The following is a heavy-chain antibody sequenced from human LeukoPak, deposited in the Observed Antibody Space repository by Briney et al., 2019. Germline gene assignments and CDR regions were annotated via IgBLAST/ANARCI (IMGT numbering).Heavy chain of an antibody. D-gene: IGHD2-8*01. CDR2: IYSGGST. J-gene: IGHJ3*02. Sequence: GGSLRLSCAASGFTVSSNYMSWVRQAPGKGLECVSVIYSGGSTYYADSVKGRFTISRDNSKNTLYLQMNSLRAEDTAVYYCARDPEYCTNGVCFSGAFDIWGQGTMVTVSS. CDR3: ARDPEYCTNGVCFSGAFDI. CDR1: GFTVSSNY. V-gene: IGHV3-53*01.